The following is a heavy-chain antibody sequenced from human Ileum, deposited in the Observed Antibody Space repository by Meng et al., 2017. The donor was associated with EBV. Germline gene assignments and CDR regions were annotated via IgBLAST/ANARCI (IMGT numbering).Heavy chain of an antibody. J-gene: IGHJ4*01. D-gene: IGHD2-21*01. CDR3: ARVERGVKFDK. Sequence: QVPLLQSGAGVKKLGASVKLSCKASGYPLSNYAIHWVRQAPGQRPEWMGWINADNGNTKYSQKFQGRVTITRNTPASTVYMDVRSLRSEDTAVYFCARVERGVKFDKWGQGTLVTVSS. CDR1: GYPLSNYA. V-gene: IGHV1-3*01. CDR2: INADNGNT.